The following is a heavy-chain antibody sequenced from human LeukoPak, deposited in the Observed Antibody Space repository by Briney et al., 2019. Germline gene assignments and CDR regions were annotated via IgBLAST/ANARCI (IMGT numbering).Heavy chain of an antibody. CDR2: VHPSGIF. CDR1: GGSCDDYY. V-gene: IGHV4-34*01. D-gene: IGHD5-24*01. J-gene: IGHJ4*02. CDR3: ARGRDRSKAGDH. Sequence: SETLSLTCAVYGGSCDDYYCSWLRQPPGKGLEWIGEVHPSGIFYYNSSLLSRVTISIDTSKSQFSLRLTSVTAADTAFYYCARGRDRSKAGDHWGQGSLVTVSS.